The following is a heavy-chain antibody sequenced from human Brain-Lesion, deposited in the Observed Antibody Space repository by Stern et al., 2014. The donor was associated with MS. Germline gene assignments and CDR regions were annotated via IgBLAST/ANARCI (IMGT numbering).Heavy chain of an antibody. D-gene: IGHD6-13*01. CDR2: SDHSGST. CDR1: GGSISSSNW. CDR3: ARFPASRPHVFDS. V-gene: IGHV4-4*02. Sequence: VQLVESGPGLVKPSGTLSLTCAVSGGSISSSNWWSWVRQSPGKGLEWIGESDHSGSTIYNPSLKSRVTVSVDKSKNPSSPNLGSVPAADTAVYFCARFPASRPHVFDSWGQGTLVTVSS. J-gene: IGHJ4*02.